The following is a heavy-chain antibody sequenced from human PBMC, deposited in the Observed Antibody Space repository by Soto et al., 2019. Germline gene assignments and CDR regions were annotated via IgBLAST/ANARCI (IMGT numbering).Heavy chain of an antibody. J-gene: IGHJ4*02. V-gene: IGHV4-59*01. CDR3: ARDQTGYCDFDY. CDR2: IYYSGST. Sequence: QVQLQESGPGLVKPSETLSLTCTVSGGSISSYYWSWIRQPPGKGLEWIGYIYYSGSTNYNPSLKSRVTISVDTSKNQFSLKLSSVTAADTAVYYCARDQTGYCDFDYWGQGTLVTVSS. D-gene: IGHD2-8*02. CDR1: GGSISSYY.